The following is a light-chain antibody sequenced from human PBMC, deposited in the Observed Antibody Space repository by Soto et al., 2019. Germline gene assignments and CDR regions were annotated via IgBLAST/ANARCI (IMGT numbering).Light chain of an antibody. CDR2: DAS. J-gene: IGKJ4*01. V-gene: IGKV3-11*01. CDR3: QQRRHWPLT. Sequence: EIVLTQSPATLSLSPGERATLSCRASQSLSSDLAWYQQKPGQAPRLLIYDASNMATGIPARFSGSGPGTDVSLTISSLEPGDFAVYYCQQRRHWPLTFGGGTVVEI. CDR1: QSLSSD.